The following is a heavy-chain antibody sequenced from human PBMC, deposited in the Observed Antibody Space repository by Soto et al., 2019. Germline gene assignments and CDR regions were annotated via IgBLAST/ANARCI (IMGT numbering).Heavy chain of an antibody. J-gene: IGHJ2*01. CDR2: ISYDGSNK. D-gene: IGHD5-12*01. CDR1: GFTFSSYA. V-gene: IGHV3-30-3*01. Sequence: QVQLVESGGGVVQPGRSLRLSCAASGFTFSSYAMHWVRQAPGKGLEWVAVISYDGSNKYYADSVKGRFTISRDNSKNQLYLQMNSLRAEDTAVYYCARGVRDGYNFVWYFDLWGRGTLVTVSS. CDR3: ARGVRDGYNFVWYFDL.